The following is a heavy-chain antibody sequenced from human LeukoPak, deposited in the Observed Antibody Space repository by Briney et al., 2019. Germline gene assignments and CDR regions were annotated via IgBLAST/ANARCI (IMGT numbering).Heavy chain of an antibody. CDR1: GFTFRRYG. CDR2: ISGSGSST. J-gene: IGHJ6*03. Sequence: PGGSLRLSCAASGFTFRRYGMSWVRQAPEKGLEWVSAISGSGSSTYYADSVKGRFTISRDNAKNSLYLQMNSLRAEDTAVYYCARDSYGSSRSYYYYYMDVWGKGTTVTVSS. D-gene: IGHD3-10*01. V-gene: IGHV3-21*01. CDR3: ARDSYGSSRSYYYYYMDV.